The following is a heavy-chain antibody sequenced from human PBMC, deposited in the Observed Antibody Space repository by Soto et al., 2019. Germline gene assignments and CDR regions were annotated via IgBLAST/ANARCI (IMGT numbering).Heavy chain of an antibody. CDR2: ISGAGDII. CDR1: GFTFSSYS. Sequence: EVQLVESGGGLVQPGGSLRLTCAASGFTFSSYSMTWVRQAPGKGLEWISFISGAGDIIFYADSLKGRFTISRDNARDSLYLQMYSLRDEDTAIYYCAREGTYGGDWFAYWGQGILVTVSS. D-gene: IGHD2-21*01. V-gene: IGHV3-48*02. J-gene: IGHJ5*01. CDR3: AREGTYGGDWFAY.